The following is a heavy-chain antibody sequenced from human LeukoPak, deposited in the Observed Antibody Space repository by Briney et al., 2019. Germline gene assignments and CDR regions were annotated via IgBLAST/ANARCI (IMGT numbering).Heavy chain of an antibody. CDR1: GASFSAYY. J-gene: IGHJ4*02. V-gene: IGHV4-34*01. D-gene: IGHD3-22*01. CDR2: INHSGST. CDR3: ARGRHYYDSSGYYYNY. Sequence: SETLSLTCAVYGASFSAYYWSWIRQPPGKGLEWVGEINHSGSTNYNASLKSRVTISVDTSKNQFSLKLSSVTAADTAVYYCARGRHYYDSSGYYYNYWGQGTLVTVSS.